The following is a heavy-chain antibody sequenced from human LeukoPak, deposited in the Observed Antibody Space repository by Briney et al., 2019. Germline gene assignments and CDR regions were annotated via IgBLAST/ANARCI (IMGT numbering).Heavy chain of an antibody. CDR3: ARAGTGYSYGRLDY. D-gene: IGHD5-18*01. Sequence: SETLSLTCTVAGGSISSYYWSWIRQPAGKGLEWIGRIYTSGSTNYNPSLKSRVTISVDTSKNQFSLKLSSVTAADTAVYYCARAGTGYSYGRLDYWGQGTLVTVSS. V-gene: IGHV4-4*07. CDR2: IYTSGST. J-gene: IGHJ4*02. CDR1: GGSISSYY.